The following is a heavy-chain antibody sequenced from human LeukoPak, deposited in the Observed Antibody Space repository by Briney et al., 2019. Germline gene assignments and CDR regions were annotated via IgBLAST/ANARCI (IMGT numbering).Heavy chain of an antibody. Sequence: PSETLSLTCIVSGDSVITDDYSWGWVRQPPGKALEWLGSTYRIPPLKSRVTISVDTSRNQFSLRLSSVTAADTAVYFCARVFGNYQEAMDVWGQGTTVTVSS. CDR1: GDSVITDDYS. CDR3: ARVFGNYQEAMDV. V-gene: IGHV4-39*07. CDR2: T. D-gene: IGHD3-3*01. J-gene: IGHJ6*02.